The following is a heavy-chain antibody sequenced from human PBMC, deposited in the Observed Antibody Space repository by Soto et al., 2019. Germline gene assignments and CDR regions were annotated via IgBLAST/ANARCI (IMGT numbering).Heavy chain of an antibody. Sequence: EVQVLESGGGLVQPGGSLRLSCAASGFTFSSYAMSWVRQAPGKGLEWVSAISASGSTTYYSDSVKGRFTISRDNSKNTLYMQMNSRRAEDTAVYYCAKDRKSGSGWYWDYWGQGTLVTVS. CDR3: AKDRKSGSGWYWDY. D-gene: IGHD6-19*01. CDR1: GFTFSSYA. J-gene: IGHJ4*02. V-gene: IGHV3-23*01. CDR2: ISASGSTT.